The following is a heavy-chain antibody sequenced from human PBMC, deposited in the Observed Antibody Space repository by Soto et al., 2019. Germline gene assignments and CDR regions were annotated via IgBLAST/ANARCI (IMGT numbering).Heavy chain of an antibody. Sequence: GGSLRLSCAASGFTFSSYAMSWVRQAPGKGLEWVSAISGSGGSTYYADSVKGRFTISRDNSKITLYLQMNSLRAEDTAVYYCAKDGVSTTGHYYYYYMDVWGKGTTVTVSS. CDR3: AKDGVSTTGHYYYYYMDV. CDR2: ISGSGGST. CDR1: GFTFSSYA. D-gene: IGHD4-4*01. J-gene: IGHJ6*03. V-gene: IGHV3-23*01.